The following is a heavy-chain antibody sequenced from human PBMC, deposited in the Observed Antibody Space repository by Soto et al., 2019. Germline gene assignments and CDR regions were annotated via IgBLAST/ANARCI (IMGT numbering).Heavy chain of an antibody. CDR2: IIPMLGNT. V-gene: IGHV1-69*05. CDR1: GGTFSTYS. Sequence: ASVKVSCKASGGTFSTYSISWVRQAPGQGLEWMGGIIPMLGNTNYAQKFQGRVTITRDTSTSTAYMELSSLRSDDTAVYYCAKSATVPAAIAYWGQGTLVTVSS. CDR3: AKSATVPAAIAY. J-gene: IGHJ4*02. D-gene: IGHD2-2*02.